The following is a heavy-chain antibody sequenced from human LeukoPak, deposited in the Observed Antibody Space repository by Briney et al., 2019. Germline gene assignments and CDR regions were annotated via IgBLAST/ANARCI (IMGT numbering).Heavy chain of an antibody. CDR2: IWYDGSNK. CDR1: GFTFSSYG. Sequence: GGSLRLSCAASGFTFSSYGMHWVRQAPGKGLEWVAVIWYDGSNKYYADSVKGRFTISRDNSKNTLYLQMNSLRAEDTAVYYCARWKGIVATAFDYWGQGTLVTVSS. V-gene: IGHV3-33*08. CDR3: ARWKGIVATAFDY. J-gene: IGHJ4*02. D-gene: IGHD5-12*01.